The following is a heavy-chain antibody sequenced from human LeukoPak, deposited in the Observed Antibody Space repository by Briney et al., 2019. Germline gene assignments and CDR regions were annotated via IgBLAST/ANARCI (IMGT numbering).Heavy chain of an antibody. CDR3: AKDTSSSGSYFDY. D-gene: IGHD3-10*01. CDR2: ISDRGGST. CDR1: GFTFSNYA. Sequence: GGSLRLSCVASGFTFSNYAISWVRQAPGKGLEWVSAISDRGGSTYYVDSVKGRFTISRDNSKNTLYLQMNSLRAEDTAVYYCAKDTSSSGSYFDYWGQGTLVTVSS. V-gene: IGHV3-23*01. J-gene: IGHJ4*02.